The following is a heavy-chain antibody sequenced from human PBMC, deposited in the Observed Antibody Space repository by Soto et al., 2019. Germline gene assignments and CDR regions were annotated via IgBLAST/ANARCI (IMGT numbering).Heavy chain of an antibody. J-gene: IGHJ6*02. CDR3: AMVDNYVTPTPQDV. CDR1: GYIFVNYG. Sequence: QVQLVQSGDEVRKPGSSVKVSCKASGYIFVNYGIAWVRQAPGQGLEWMGWISPYSGNTNYASKVQGRLTMTTDTSTSTAYMDLGSLTSDDTAVHYCAMVDNYVTPTPQDVWGQGTTVTVSS. D-gene: IGHD3-16*01. CDR2: ISPYSGNT. V-gene: IGHV1-18*01.